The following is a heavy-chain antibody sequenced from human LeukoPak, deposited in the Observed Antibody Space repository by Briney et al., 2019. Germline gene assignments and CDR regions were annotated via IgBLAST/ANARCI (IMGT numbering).Heavy chain of an antibody. CDR2: ISSGSSTI. CDR3: ARVLHKRNYDSSDYYGY. CDR1: GFTFSSYG. Sequence: QPGGSLRLSCAASGFTFSSYGMSWVRQAPGKGLEWISYISSGSSTIYYADSVKGRFTISRDNAKNSLYLQMNSLRAEDTAVYYCARVLHKRNYDSSDYYGYWGQGTLVTVSS. V-gene: IGHV3-48*01. D-gene: IGHD3-22*01. J-gene: IGHJ4*02.